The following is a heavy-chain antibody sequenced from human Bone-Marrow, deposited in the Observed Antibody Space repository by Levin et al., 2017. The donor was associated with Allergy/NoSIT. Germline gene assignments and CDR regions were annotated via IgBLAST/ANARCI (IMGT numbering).Heavy chain of an antibody. CDR2: ISYDGSNK. V-gene: IGHV3-30*18. D-gene: IGHD2-15*01. CDR3: AKDIGYCSGGSCYGFDY. Sequence: GGSLRLSCAASGFTFSSYGMHWVRQAPGKGLEWVAVISYDGSNKYYADSVKGRFTISRDNSKNTLYLQMKSLRAEDTAVYYCAKDIGYCSGGSCYGFDYWGQGTLVTVSS. J-gene: IGHJ4*02. CDR1: GFTFSSYG.